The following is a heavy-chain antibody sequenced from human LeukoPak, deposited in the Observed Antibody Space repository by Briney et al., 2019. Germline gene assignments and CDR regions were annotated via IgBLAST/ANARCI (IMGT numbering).Heavy chain of an antibody. J-gene: IGHJ4*02. V-gene: IGHV3-23*03. CDR1: GFTFSSYA. CDR3: AKALLTSTYYFDF. D-gene: IGHD5/OR15-5a*01. CDR2: IYSDGST. Sequence: GGSLRLSCAASGFTFSSYAMSWVRQAPGKGLDWVSVIYSDGSTYYADSVKGRFTISRDTSKNTLYMQMNSLRAEDTAVYYCAKALLTSTYYFDFWGQGTLVTVSS.